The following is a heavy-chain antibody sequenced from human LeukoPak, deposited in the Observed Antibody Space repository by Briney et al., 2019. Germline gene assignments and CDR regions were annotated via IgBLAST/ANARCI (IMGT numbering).Heavy chain of an antibody. CDR1: GFSFSTYN. CDR2: ISSSSRTI. D-gene: IGHD5-24*01. J-gene: IGHJ4*02. CDR3: ASVRDRDGPPGDY. Sequence: PGGSLRLSCAASGFSFSTYNMNWVRQAPGKGREWVSYISSSSRTIYYADSVKGRFTISRDNAKSSLYLQMNSLRDEDTAVYYCASVRDRDGPPGDYWGQGTLVTVSS. V-gene: IGHV3-48*02.